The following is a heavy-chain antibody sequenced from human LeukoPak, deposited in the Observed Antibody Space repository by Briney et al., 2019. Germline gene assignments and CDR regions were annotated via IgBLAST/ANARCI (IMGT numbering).Heavy chain of an antibody. V-gene: IGHV3-23*01. Sequence: PGGSLRLSCAASGFTFSSYAMSWVRQAPGKGLEWVSAISGSGGSTYYADSVKGRFTISRDNSKSTLYLQMNSLRAEDTAVYYCAKGYIVVVVAAPYDYWGQGTLVTVSS. J-gene: IGHJ4*02. D-gene: IGHD2-15*01. CDR1: GFTFSSYA. CDR2: ISGSGGST. CDR3: AKGYIVVVVAAPYDY.